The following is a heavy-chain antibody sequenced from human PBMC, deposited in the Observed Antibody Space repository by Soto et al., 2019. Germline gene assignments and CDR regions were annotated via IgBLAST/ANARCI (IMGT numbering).Heavy chain of an antibody. D-gene: IGHD6-19*01. CDR2: IKSKTDGGTT. V-gene: IGHV3-15*07. CDR1: GFTFSNVW. J-gene: IGHJ4*02. Sequence: EVQLVESGGGLVKPGGSLRLSCAASGFTFSNVWMNWVRQAPGKGLEWVGRIKSKTDGGTTDYAAPVKGRFTISRGDSNNTLYLQMNSLKTEDTAVYYCTPLALKYSSGWYEFSDWGQGTLVTVSS. CDR3: TPLALKYSSGWYEFSD.